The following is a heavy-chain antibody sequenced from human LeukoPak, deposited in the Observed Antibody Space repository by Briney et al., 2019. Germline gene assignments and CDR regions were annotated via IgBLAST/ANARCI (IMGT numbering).Heavy chain of an antibody. CDR2: ISGSGGST. CDR1: GGSISSGGYY. J-gene: IGHJ4*02. Sequence: PSETLSLTCTVSGGSISSGGYYWSWVRQAPGKGLEWVSAISGSGGSTYYADSVKGRFTISRDNSKNTLYLQMNSLRAEDTAVYYCAKDWGVVAEYYFDYWGQGTLVTVSS. D-gene: IGHD3-22*01. CDR3: AKDWGVVAEYYFDY. V-gene: IGHV3-23*01.